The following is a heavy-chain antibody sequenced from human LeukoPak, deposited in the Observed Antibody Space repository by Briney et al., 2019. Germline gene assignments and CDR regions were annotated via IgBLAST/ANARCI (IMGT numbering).Heavy chain of an antibody. V-gene: IGHV1-18*01. J-gene: IGHJ6*02. Sequence: ASVKVSCKASGYTFTSYGISWVQQAPGQGLEWMGWISAYNGNTNYAQKLQGRVTMTTDTSTSTAYMELRSLRSDDTAVYYCARDCSSTSCYTLYYYYGMDVWGQGTTVTVSS. CDR3: ARDCSSTSCYTLYYYYGMDV. CDR1: GYTFTSYG. CDR2: ISAYNGNT. D-gene: IGHD2-2*02.